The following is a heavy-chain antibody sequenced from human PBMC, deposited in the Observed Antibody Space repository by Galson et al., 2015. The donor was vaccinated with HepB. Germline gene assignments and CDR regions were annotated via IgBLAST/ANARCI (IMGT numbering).Heavy chain of an antibody. CDR3: ARGGVAAAGYYYYGMEV. D-gene: IGHD6-13*01. CDR2: IGTAGDT. V-gene: IGHV3-13*01. J-gene: IGHJ6*02. Sequence: SLRLSCAASGFTFSSYDMHWVRQATGKGLEWVSAIGTAGDTYYPGSVKGRFTISRENAKNSLYLQMNSLRAGDTAVYYCARGGVAAAGYYYYGMEVWGQGTTVTVSS. CDR1: GFTFSSYD.